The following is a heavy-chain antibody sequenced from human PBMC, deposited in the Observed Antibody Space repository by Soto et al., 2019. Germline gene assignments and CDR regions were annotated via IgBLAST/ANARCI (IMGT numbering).Heavy chain of an antibody. J-gene: IGHJ5*02. CDR1: GYTLTELS. V-gene: IGHV1-24*01. CDR2: FDPEDGET. CDR3: ATTVPLGITGTTDGGWFDP. D-gene: IGHD1-7*01. Sequence: ASVKVSCKVSGYTLTELSMHWVRQAPGKGLEWMGGFDPEDGETIYAQKFQGRVTMTEDTSTDTAYMELSSLRSEDTAVYSCATTVPLGITGTTDGGWFDPWGQGTLVTVSS.